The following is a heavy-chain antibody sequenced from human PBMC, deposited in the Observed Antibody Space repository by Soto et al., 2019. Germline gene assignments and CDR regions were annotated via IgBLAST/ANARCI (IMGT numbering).Heavy chain of an antibody. CDR3: ARVVIFPPGYCSGGSFYAFDT. CDR1: GGSISSYY. V-gene: IGHV4-59*01. D-gene: IGHD2-15*01. Sequence: SETLSLTCTVSGGSISSYYWSWIRQPPGKGLEWIGYIYYSGSTNYNPSLKSRVTISVDTSKNQFSLKLSSVTAADTAVYYCARVVIFPPGYCSGGSFYAFDTWGRGTMVTVSS. J-gene: IGHJ3*02. CDR2: IYYSGST.